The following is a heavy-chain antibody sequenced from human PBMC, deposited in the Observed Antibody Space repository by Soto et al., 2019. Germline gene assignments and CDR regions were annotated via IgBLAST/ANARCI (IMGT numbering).Heavy chain of an antibody. V-gene: IGHV1-2*02. Sequence: ASVKVSCKASGYTFTVYYMHWVRQAPGQGLEWMGWINPKSGGTMYPQKFQGRVTMTWDTSISTAYMALTRLRSDDTAVYYCARDLAKGGGSAGFDYWGQGTLVTV. D-gene: IGHD1-26*01. CDR2: INPKSGGT. CDR1: GYTFTVYY. J-gene: IGHJ4*02. CDR3: ARDLAKGGGSAGFDY.